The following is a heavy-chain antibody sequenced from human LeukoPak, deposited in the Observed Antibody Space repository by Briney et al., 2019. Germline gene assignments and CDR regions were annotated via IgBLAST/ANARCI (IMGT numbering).Heavy chain of an antibody. CDR3: ARFPFVGYFDWLSYYFDY. CDR2: ISSSSSYI. Sequence: GGSLRLSCAASGFTFSSYSMNWVRQAPGKGLEWVSSISSSSSYIYYADSVKGRFTVSRDNAKNSLYLQMNSLRAEDTAVYYCARFPFVGYFDWLSYYFDYWGQGTLVTVSS. V-gene: IGHV3-21*01. J-gene: IGHJ4*02. D-gene: IGHD3-9*01. CDR1: GFTFSSYS.